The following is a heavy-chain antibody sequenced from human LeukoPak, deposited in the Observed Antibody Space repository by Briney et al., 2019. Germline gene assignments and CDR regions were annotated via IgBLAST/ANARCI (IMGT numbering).Heavy chain of an antibody. J-gene: IGHJ6*02. CDR1: RFTFSDYY. CDR3: ARGGELDYYYYYGMDV. Sequence: GGSLRLSCAASRFTFSDYYMSWISQAPGKGLEWVSYISSSGSTIYYADSVKGRFTISRDNAKNSLYLQMNSLRAEDTAVYYCARGGELDYYYYYGMDVWGQGTTVTVSS. D-gene: IGHD3-3*02. CDR2: ISSSGSTI. V-gene: IGHV3-11*01.